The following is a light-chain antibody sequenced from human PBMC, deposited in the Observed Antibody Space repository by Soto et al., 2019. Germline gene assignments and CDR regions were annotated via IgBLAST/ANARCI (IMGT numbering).Light chain of an antibody. CDR1: SSNLGSSV. Sequence: QSVLTQPPSASGTPGQMVTISCSGGSSNLGSSVVNWYQQLPGTAPKLLIYSNNQRPSGVPDRFSGSKSGTSASLAISGLQSEDEADYYCAAWDDSLNGPVFGTGTKVTVL. CDR2: SNN. CDR3: AAWDDSLNGPV. J-gene: IGLJ1*01. V-gene: IGLV1-44*01.